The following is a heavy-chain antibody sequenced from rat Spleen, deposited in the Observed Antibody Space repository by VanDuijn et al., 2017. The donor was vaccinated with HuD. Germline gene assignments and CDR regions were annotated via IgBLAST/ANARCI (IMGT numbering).Heavy chain of an antibody. CDR2: ISSSGSDT. CDR3: ARQGYLRDWYFDL. V-gene: IGHV5-29*01. CDR1: GFTFSNYG. D-gene: IGHD1-12*03. Sequence: EVQLVESGGGLVQPGRSLKLSCAASGFTFSNYGMHWIRQAPTKGLEWVATISSSGSDTYYRDSVKSRFTVSRDDEESTLYLQMDSLRSEDTATYYCARQGYLRDWYFDLWGPGTMVTVSS. J-gene: IGHJ1*01.